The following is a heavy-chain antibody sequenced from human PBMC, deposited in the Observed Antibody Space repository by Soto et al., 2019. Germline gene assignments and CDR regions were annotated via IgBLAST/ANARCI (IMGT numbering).Heavy chain of an antibody. Sequence: ASVKVSCKASGYTFSNYGITWARQAPGQGLEWIGWISAYKGDVDYAQKFQGRVTMTTDTSTTTAYMELTGLISDDTAVYYCAIGQRPYCGSSNCYSARYNWFGPWGQGTLVTVSS. J-gene: IGHJ5*02. CDR3: AIGQRPYCGSSNCYSARYNWFGP. CDR1: GYTFSNYG. V-gene: IGHV1-18*01. D-gene: IGHD2-15*01. CDR2: ISAYKGDV.